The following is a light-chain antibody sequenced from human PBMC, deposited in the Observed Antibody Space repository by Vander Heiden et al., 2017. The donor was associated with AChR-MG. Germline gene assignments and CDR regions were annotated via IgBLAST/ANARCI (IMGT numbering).Light chain of an antibody. Sequence: EIVLTQSPGTLSLSPGERATLSCRASQSVSSNYLAWYQQKPGQAPRLPIYGASTRATGIPDRFSGSESGTDFTLTISRLEPEDFAVYYCQQYGGSPPFTFGPGTKVDIK. CDR1: QSVSSNY. V-gene: IGKV3-20*01. J-gene: IGKJ3*01. CDR3: QQYGGSPPFT. CDR2: GAS.